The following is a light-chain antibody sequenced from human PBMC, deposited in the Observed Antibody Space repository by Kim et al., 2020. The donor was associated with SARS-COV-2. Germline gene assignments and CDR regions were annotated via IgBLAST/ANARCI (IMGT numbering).Light chain of an antibody. CDR2: GAS. J-gene: IGKJ4*01. CDR1: RSGGSSY. CDR3: QHYSISPLT. V-gene: IGKV3-20*01. Sequence: APPGRATLSCRAARSGGSSYLSWYQQKPGQAPRLLIYGASSRATGIPDRFSGSWSGTEFTLTISRLQPEDFAVYYCQHYSISPLTFGGGTKVDIK.